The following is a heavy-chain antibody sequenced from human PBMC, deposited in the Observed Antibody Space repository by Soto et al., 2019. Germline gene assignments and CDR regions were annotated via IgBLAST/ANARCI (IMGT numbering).Heavy chain of an antibody. CDR3: AGRKMEGYGDYGNYYYYYGMDV. J-gene: IGHJ6*02. D-gene: IGHD4-17*01. V-gene: IGHV4-34*01. Sequence: PSETLSLTCAVYGGSFSGYYWSWIRQPPGKGLEWIGEINHRGSTNYNPSLKSRVTISVDTSKNQFSLNLSSVTAADTAVYYCAGRKMEGYGDYGNYYYYYGMDVWGQGTTVTVSS. CDR2: INHRGST. CDR1: GGSFSGYY.